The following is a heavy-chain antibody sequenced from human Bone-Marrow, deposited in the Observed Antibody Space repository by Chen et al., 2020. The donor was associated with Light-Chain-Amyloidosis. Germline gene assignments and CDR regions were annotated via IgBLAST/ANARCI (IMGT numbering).Heavy chain of an antibody. CDR2: IRSKAYGGTT. Sequence: EVQLVESGGGLVQPGRSLRLSCTASGFTFGDYAMSWFRQAPGKGLEWVGFIRSKAYGGTTEYAASVKGRFTISRDDSKSIAYLQMNSLKTEDTAVYYCTRGGGLYYYYYGMDVWGQGTTVTVSS. V-gene: IGHV3-49*03. CDR3: TRGGGLYYYYYGMDV. J-gene: IGHJ6*02. D-gene: IGHD2-15*01. CDR1: GFTFGDYA.